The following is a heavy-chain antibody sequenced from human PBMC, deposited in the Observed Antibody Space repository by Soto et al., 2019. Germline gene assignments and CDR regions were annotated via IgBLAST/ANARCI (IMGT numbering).Heavy chain of an antibody. D-gene: IGHD3-3*01. CDR1: GGSFSGYY. CDR2: INHSGST. Sequence: QVQLQQWGAGLLKPSETLSLTCAVYGGSFSGYYWSWIRQPPGKGLEWIGEINHSGSTNYNPSLKGRVTISVDTSKNQFSLKLSSVTAADTAVYYCARARLYEFWSGYYFDYWGQGTLVTVSS. CDR3: ARARLYEFWSGYYFDY. V-gene: IGHV4-34*01. J-gene: IGHJ4*02.